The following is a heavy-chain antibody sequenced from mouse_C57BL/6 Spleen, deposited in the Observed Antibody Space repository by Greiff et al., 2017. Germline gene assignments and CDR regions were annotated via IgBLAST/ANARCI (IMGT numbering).Heavy chain of an antibody. CDR3: ARGEGYDGGYWYFDV. J-gene: IGHJ1*03. CDR1: GFTFSSYA. D-gene: IGHD2-2*01. CDR2: ISDGGSYT. Sequence: EVNVVESGGGLVKPGGSLKLSCAASGFTFSSYAMSWVRQTPEKRLEWVATISDGGSYTYYPDNVKGRFTISRDNAKNNLYLQMSHLKSEDTAMYYCARGEGYDGGYWYFDVWGTGTTVTVSS. V-gene: IGHV5-4*03.